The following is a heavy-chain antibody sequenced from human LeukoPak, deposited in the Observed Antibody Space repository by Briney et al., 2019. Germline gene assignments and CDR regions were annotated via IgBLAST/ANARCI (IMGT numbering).Heavy chain of an antibody. CDR3: VKDVLFAVGDAVDI. D-gene: IGHD3-10*02. J-gene: IGHJ3*02. Sequence: GGSLRLSCAASGFTFSSYAMHWVRQAPGKGLEWVAVISYDGSNKYYADSVKGRFTISRDNSMNTLYLQMHSLRAEDSGIYYCVKDVLFAVGDAVDIWGQGTMVAVS. CDR1: GFTFSSYA. V-gene: IGHV3-30*04. CDR2: ISYDGSNK.